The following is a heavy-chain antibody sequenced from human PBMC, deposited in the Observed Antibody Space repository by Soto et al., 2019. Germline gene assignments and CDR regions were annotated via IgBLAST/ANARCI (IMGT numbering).Heavy chain of an antibody. J-gene: IGHJ4*02. D-gene: IGHD6-19*01. CDR2: TYYRSNWNF. Sequence: SQTLSLTCAISWGSVSSNTATWNWVRQSPSRGLEWLGRTYYRSNWNFDYALSVKSRITINPDTSKNQFSLQLNSLTPEDTAVYYCAGELDIHHGLGYWGPGTSVTVSS. CDR3: AGELDIHHGLGY. CDR1: WGSVSSNTAT. V-gene: IGHV6-1*01.